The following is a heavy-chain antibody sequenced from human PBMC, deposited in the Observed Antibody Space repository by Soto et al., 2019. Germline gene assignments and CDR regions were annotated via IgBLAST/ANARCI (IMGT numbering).Heavy chain of an antibody. V-gene: IGHV3-30*18. J-gene: IGHJ4*02. Sequence: QVQLVESGGGVVQPGRSLRLSCAASGFTFSSYGMHWVRQAPGKGLEWVAVISYDGSNKYYADSVKGRFIISRDNSKNTLYLQMNSLRAEDTAVYYCAKGGYSFLYYFDYWGQGTLVTVSS. CDR1: GFTFSSYG. CDR2: ISYDGSNK. CDR3: AKGGYSFLYYFDY. D-gene: IGHD4-4*01.